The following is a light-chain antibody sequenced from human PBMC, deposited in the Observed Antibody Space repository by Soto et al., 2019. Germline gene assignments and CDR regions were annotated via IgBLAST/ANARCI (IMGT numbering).Light chain of an antibody. J-gene: IGKJ3*01. CDR1: QSITNSY. CDR3: QQYGSSRFT. CDR2: GAS. V-gene: IGKV3-20*01. Sequence: EIVLTQSPGTLSLSPGERATLSCRASQSITNSYLAWYQQKPGQAPRLLVYGASSRATGIPDRFSGSGSGTDLTLPISRLEPEDFAGYYGQQYGSSRFTFGPGTKVDIK.